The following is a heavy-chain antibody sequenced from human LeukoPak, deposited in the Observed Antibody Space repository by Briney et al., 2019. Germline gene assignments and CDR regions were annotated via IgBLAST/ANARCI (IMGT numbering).Heavy chain of an antibody. V-gene: IGHV3-30*02. J-gene: IGHJ4*02. CDR2: IRYDGSNK. CDR1: GFTFSGSG. Sequence: PGGSMRLSCAASGFTFSGSGMHWVRQAPGKVLEWVTFIRYDGSNKYYTDSVKGRFTISRDNPKNTLYLQMDSLRAEDTAVYYCARDYDFWSGYYSPTRGYFGYWGQGTLVTVSS. CDR3: ARDYDFWSGYYSPTRGYFGY. D-gene: IGHD3-3*01.